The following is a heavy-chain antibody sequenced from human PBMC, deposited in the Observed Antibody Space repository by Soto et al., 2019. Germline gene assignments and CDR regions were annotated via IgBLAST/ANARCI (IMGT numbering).Heavy chain of an antibody. V-gene: IGHV3-7*01. D-gene: IGHD6-19*01. CDR3: ARVGSAWFVSDY. CDR1: GFTFSSYW. Sequence: GGSLRLSCAASGFTFSSYWMNWVRQAPGKGLEWVANINQDGSEKYYVDSVKGRFTISRDNAKNSLYLQMNSLRAEDTAVYYCARVGSAWFVSDYWGQGTLVTVSS. J-gene: IGHJ4*02. CDR2: INQDGSEK.